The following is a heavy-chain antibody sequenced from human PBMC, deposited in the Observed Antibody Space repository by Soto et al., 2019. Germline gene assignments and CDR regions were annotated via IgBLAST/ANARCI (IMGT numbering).Heavy chain of an antibody. J-gene: IGHJ1*01. D-gene: IGHD4-17*01. CDR1: GFTFSSYA. CDR2: ISGSGGTI. Sequence: PVGSLRLSCVGSGFTFSSYAMSWVRQAPGKGLEWVSIISGSGGTIYYADSVKGRFTVSRDNSKNTVYLQMNSLRADDTAVFYCAKDRTYGGNTGFGHWGQGTLVTVSS. V-gene: IGHV3-23*01. CDR3: AKDRTYGGNTGFGH.